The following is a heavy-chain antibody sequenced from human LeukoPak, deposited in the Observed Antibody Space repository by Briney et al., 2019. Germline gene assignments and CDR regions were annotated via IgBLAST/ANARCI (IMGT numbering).Heavy chain of an antibody. CDR1: GYTFTSYG. CDR2: INPNSGGT. CDR3: ARDPIEMVDYGDY. Sequence: GASVKVSCKASGYTFTSYGISWVRQAPGQGLEWMGWINPNSGGTNYAQKFQGRVTMTRDTSISTAYMELSRLRSDDTAVYYCARDPIEMVDYGDYWGQGTLVTVSS. V-gene: IGHV1-2*02. D-gene: IGHD3-22*01. J-gene: IGHJ4*02.